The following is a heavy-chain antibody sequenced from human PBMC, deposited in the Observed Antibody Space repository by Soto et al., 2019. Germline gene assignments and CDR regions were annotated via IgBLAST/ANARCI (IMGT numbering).Heavy chain of an antibody. CDR2: ISYDGTNK. Sequence: QVQLVESGGGVVQPGRSLGLSCAASGFTFRSYAMDWVRQAPGKGLEWVAVISYDGTNKYYADSVKGRFTISRDNSKNTLSLQMNSLRPDDTAVYYCARGDSNSWSDFWGQGTLVTVSS. CDR1: GFTFRSYA. CDR3: ARGDSNSWSDF. D-gene: IGHD6-13*01. V-gene: IGHV3-30*01. J-gene: IGHJ4*02.